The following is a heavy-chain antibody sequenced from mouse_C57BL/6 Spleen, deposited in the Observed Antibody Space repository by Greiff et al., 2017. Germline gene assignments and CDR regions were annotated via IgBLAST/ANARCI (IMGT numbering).Heavy chain of an antibody. CDR2: IDPENGDT. CDR3: TTGRGKYFDV. CDR1: GFNIKDDY. Sequence: VQLQQSGAELVRPGASVKLSCTASGFNIKDDYMHWVKQRPEQGLEWIGWIDPENGDTEYASKFQGKATITADTSSNTAYLQLSSLTSEDTAVYYCTTGRGKYFDVWGTGTTVTVSS. J-gene: IGHJ1*03. V-gene: IGHV14-4*01.